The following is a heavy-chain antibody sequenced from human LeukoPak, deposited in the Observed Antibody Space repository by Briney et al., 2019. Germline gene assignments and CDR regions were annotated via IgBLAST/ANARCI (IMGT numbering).Heavy chain of an antibody. CDR1: GYSFTSYW. J-gene: IGHJ4*02. CDR3: ARMETYYDSSGYLDY. V-gene: IGHV5-51*01. CDR2: IYPGDSDT. D-gene: IGHD3-22*01. Sequence: GESLKISCKGSGYSFTSYWIGWVRQMPGKGLEWMGIIYPGDSDTRYSPSFQGQAIISADKSISTAYLQWSSLKASDTAMYYCARMETYYDSSGYLDYWGQGTLVTVSS.